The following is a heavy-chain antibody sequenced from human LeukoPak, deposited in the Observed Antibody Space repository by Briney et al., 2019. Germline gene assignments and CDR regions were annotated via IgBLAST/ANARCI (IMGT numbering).Heavy chain of an antibody. Sequence: SQTLSLTCVISGDSVSSNSAAWNWIRQSPSRGLEWLGRTYYRSKWYNDYAVSVKSRITIKSDTSKNQFSLQLNSVTPEDTAVYYCASGKTYSSSWFDYWGQGTLVTVSS. D-gene: IGHD6-13*01. CDR3: ASGKTYSSSWFDY. J-gene: IGHJ4*02. V-gene: IGHV6-1*01. CDR2: TYYRSKWYN. CDR1: GDSVSSNSAA.